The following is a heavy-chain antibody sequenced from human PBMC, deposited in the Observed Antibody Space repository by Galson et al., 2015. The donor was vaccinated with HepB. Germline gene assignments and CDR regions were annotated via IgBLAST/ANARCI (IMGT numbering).Heavy chain of an antibody. Sequence: QSGAEVKKPGESLRISCTGSGYSFTSYWISWVRQMPGKGLEWMGRIDPSDSYTNYSPSFQGHVTISADKSISTAYLQWSSLKASDTAMYYCARQQQWLNYYYYGMDVWGQGTTVTVSS. J-gene: IGHJ6*02. V-gene: IGHV5-10-1*01. CDR1: GYSFTSYW. CDR3: ARQQQWLNYYYYGMDV. CDR2: IDPSDSYT. D-gene: IGHD6-19*01.